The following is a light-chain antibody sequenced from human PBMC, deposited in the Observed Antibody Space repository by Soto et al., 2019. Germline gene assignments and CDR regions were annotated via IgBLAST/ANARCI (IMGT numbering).Light chain of an antibody. Sequence: QSALTQPASVSGSPGQSITISCTGTSSDVGGYDYVSWYQQHPGKAPKLMIYDVSHRPSGVSNRFSGSKSGNTASLTISRLQAEDEADYYCSSYTSTGTYVVFGGGTKVTVL. CDR2: DVS. V-gene: IGLV2-14*03. CDR3: SSYTSTGTYVV. J-gene: IGLJ3*02. CDR1: SSDVGGYDY.